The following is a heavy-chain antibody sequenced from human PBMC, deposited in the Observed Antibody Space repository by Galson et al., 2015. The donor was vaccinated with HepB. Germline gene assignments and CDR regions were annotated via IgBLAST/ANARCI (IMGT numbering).Heavy chain of an antibody. Sequence: QSGAEVKKPGESLRISCKGSGYSFTSYWISWVRQMPGKGLEWMGRIDPSDSYTNYSPSFQGHVTISADKSISTAYLQWSSLKASDTAMYYCARRVTSWGARGYYYMDVWGKGTTVTVSS. CDR3: ARRVTSWGARGYYYMDV. D-gene: IGHD2-2*01. CDR1: GYSFTSYW. J-gene: IGHJ6*03. V-gene: IGHV5-10-1*01. CDR2: IDPSDSYT.